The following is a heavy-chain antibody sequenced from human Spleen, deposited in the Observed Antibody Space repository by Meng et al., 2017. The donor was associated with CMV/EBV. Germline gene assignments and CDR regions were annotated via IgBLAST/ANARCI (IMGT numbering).Heavy chain of an antibody. J-gene: IGHJ4*02. CDR2: MNPNSGNT. CDR1: GYTFTGHY. Sequence: ASVKVSCKTSGYTFTGHYLHWVRQAPGQGLEWMGWMNPNSGNTGYAQKFQGRVTMTRNTSISTAYMELNSLRSEDTAVYYCVRGAGSCSSTTCSLGYWGQGTLVTVSS. CDR3: VRGAGSCSSTTCSLGY. V-gene: IGHV1-8*02. D-gene: IGHD2-2*01.